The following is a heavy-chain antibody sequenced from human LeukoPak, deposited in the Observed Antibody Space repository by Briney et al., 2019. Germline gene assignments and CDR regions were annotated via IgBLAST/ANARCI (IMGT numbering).Heavy chain of an antibody. D-gene: IGHD6-13*01. CDR3: ARGAARDYYYYGMGV. Sequence: GGSLRLSCAVSGFTFSDYYMSWIRQAPGKGLEWVSYISSSGTTIYYTDSVKGRFTISRDNAKNSLYLQMNSLRAEDTAVYYCARGAARDYYYYGMGVWGQGTTVTVSS. V-gene: IGHV3-11*01. CDR1: GFTFSDYY. J-gene: IGHJ6*02. CDR2: ISSSGTTI.